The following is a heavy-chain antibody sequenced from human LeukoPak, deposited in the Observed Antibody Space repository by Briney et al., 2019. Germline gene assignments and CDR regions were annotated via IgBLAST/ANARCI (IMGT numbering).Heavy chain of an antibody. Sequence: ASVKVSCKASGYTFTGYHIHWVRQAPGQGLEWMGRINPNSGDTNYAQKFQGRVTMTRDTSISTAYMELSRLRSDDTAVYYCARVSAPFSQEYFQHWGQGTLVTVSS. CDR1: GYTFTGYH. CDR2: INPNSGDT. CDR3: ARVSAPFSQEYFQH. V-gene: IGHV1-2*06. J-gene: IGHJ1*01. D-gene: IGHD3-3*02.